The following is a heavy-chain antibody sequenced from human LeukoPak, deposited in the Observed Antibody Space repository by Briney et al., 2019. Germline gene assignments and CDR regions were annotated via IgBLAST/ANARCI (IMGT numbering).Heavy chain of an antibody. V-gene: IGHV1-2*02. CDR1: GYTFTSYA. J-gene: IGHJ5*02. CDR2: INPNSGGT. CDR3: ARNYGSGRGEWFDP. D-gene: IGHD3-10*01. Sequence: ASVKVSCKASGYTFTSYAMNWVRQAPGQGLEWMGWINPNSGGTNYAQRFQGRVTMTRDTFISTAYMELSRLRSDDTAVYYCARNYGSGRGEWFDPWGQGTLVTVSS.